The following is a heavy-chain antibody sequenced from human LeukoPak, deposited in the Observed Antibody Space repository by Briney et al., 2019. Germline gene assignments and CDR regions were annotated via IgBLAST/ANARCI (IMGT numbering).Heavy chain of an antibody. CDR1: GFTFSSYA. CDR3: AKGKSGYSGHTIFSY. D-gene: IGHD5-12*01. V-gene: IGHV3-23*01. Sequence: GGSLRLSCAASGFTFSSYAMSWVRHAPGKGLEWVSAISGSAGSTYYADSVKGRFTISRDNSKNTLSLQMNSLRVEDTAVYYCAKGKSGYSGHTIFSYWGQGTLVTVSS. CDR2: ISGSAGST. J-gene: IGHJ4*02.